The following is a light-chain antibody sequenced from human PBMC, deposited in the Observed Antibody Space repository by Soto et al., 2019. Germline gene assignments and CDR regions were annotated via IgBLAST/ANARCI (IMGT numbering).Light chain of an antibody. CDR2: ATS. CDR1: QGISKY. CDR3: QQYDSFPRT. J-gene: IGKJ2*01. Sequence: DIQMTQSPSSLSASVGDRVTITCRASQGISKYVAWFRQRPGKAPKSLIYATSRLQSGVPSRFSASGSGTEFALTISGLQPEDFATYYCQQYDSFPRTFGQGTKLEMK. V-gene: IGKV1-16*01.